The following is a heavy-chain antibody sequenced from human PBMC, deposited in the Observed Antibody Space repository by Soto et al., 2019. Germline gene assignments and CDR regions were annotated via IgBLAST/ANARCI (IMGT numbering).Heavy chain of an antibody. D-gene: IGHD6-19*01. CDR1: VDSVSNNNAA. V-gene: IGHV6-1*01. CDR2: TYYRSKWYT. Sequence: PSQSLSRTCYISVDSVSNNNAACGCISQSPSRGLEWLGRTYYRSKWYTDYALSVRSRININPDTSKNQFSLQLTSVTPEDAAVYYCARGNSGLRAFDVWGQGTMVTVSS. CDR3: ARGNSGLRAFDV. J-gene: IGHJ3*01.